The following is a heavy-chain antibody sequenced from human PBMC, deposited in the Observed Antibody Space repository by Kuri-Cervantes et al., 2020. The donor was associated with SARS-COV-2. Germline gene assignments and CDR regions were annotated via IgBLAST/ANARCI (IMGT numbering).Heavy chain of an antibody. J-gene: IGHJ3*02. CDR3: ARARLEWLPDAFDI. CDR2: VSYDGSKK. V-gene: IGHV3-30-3*01. CDR1: GFTFSSYA. D-gene: IGHD3-3*01. Sequence: GESLKISCAASGFTFSSYAMHWVRQAPGKGLEWVAVVSYDGSKKCYADSVKGRFTISRDNSKNTLYLQMNSLRAEDTAVYYCARARLEWLPDAFDIWGQGTMVTVSS.